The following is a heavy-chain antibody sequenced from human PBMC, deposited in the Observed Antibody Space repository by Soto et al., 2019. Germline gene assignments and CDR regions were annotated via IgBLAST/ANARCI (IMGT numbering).Heavy chain of an antibody. CDR3: ARSQGSSTSLEIYYYYYYGMDV. CDR1: GGTFSSYA. V-gene: IGHV1-69*01. Sequence: QVQLVQSGAEVKKPGSSVKVSCKASGGTFSSYAISWVRQAPGQGLEWMGGIIPISETTNYAQKFQGRVTITADESKSTADRERSSLRTEDTAVDYGARSQGSSTSLEIYYYYYYGMDVWGQGTTVTVSS. CDR2: IIPISETT. J-gene: IGHJ6*02. D-gene: IGHD2-2*01.